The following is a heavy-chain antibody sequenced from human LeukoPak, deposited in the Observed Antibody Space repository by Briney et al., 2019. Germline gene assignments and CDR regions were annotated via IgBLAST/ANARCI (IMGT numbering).Heavy chain of an antibody. CDR1: GFTFSSYA. D-gene: IGHD2-21*01. CDR3: AKFLPTHIVVANYYFDY. CDR2: ISGSGGST. J-gene: IGHJ4*01. Sequence: PGGSLRLSCAASGFTFSSYAMSWVRQAPGKGLEWVSAISGSGGSTYYADSVKGRFTISRDNSKNTLYRQMNSLRAEDTAVYYCAKFLPTHIVVANYYFDYWGQGTLVTVSS. V-gene: IGHV3-23*01.